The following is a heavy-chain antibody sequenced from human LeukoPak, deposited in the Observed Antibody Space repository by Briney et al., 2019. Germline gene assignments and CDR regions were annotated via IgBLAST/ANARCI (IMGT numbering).Heavy chain of an antibody. J-gene: IGHJ3*02. Sequence: GGSLRLSCAASGFTFSSYWMSWVRQAPGKGLEWVANIKQDGSEKYYVDSVKGRFTISRDNAKNSLYLQMNSLKTEDTAVYYCTRASRDGYDDAFDIWGQGTMVTVSS. CDR3: TRASRDGYDDAFDI. CDR1: GFTFSSYW. V-gene: IGHV3-7*03. D-gene: IGHD5-24*01. CDR2: IKQDGSEK.